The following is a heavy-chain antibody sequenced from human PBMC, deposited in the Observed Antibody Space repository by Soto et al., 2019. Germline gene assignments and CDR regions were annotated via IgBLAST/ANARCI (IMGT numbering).Heavy chain of an antibody. CDR2: INHSGST. J-gene: IGHJ4*02. V-gene: IGHV4-34*01. CDR3: ARGRWGAARTFDY. CDR1: GGSFSGYY. D-gene: IGHD6-6*01. Sequence: SETLSPTCAVYGGSFSGYYWSWIRQPPGKGLEWIGEINHSGSTNYNPSLKSRVTISVDTSKNQFSLKPSSVTAADTAVYYCARGRWGAARTFDYWGQGTLVTVSS.